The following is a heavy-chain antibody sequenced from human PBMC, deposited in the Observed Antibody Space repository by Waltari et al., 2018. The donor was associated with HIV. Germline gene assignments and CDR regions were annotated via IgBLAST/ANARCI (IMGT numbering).Heavy chain of an antibody. CDR3: ARAYYDFWSGTGSSGNWFDP. CDR2: VYTSGNT. J-gene: IGHJ5*02. D-gene: IGHD3-3*01. Sequence: QVQLQESGPGLVKPSQTLSLTCTVSGGSISSGSYYWSWIRQPAGKGLELIGRVYTSGNTNSHPALEIRVTISVDTSRNQFSLKLRSVTAADTAVYYCARAYYDFWSGTGSSGNWFDPWGQGTLVTVSS. V-gene: IGHV4-61*02. CDR1: GGSISSGSYY.